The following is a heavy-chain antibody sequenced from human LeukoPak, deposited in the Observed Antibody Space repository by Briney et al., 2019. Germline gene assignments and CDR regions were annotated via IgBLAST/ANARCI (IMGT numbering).Heavy chain of an antibody. V-gene: IGHV3-30*18. J-gene: IGHJ3*02. D-gene: IGHD3-10*01. CDR3: AKDYLGGSHAFDI. CDR2: ISYDGSNK. Sequence: GGSLRLSYAASGFTFSSFGMHWVRQAPGKGLEWVAVISYDGSNKYYADSVKGRFTISRDHSKNTLYLQMNSLRTEDTAVYYCAKDYLGGSHAFDIWGQGTMVTVSS. CDR1: GFTFSSFG.